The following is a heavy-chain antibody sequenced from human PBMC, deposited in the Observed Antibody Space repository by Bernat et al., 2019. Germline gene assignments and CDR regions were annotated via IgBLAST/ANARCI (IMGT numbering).Heavy chain of an antibody. CDR2: INQDGSAK. V-gene: IGHV3-7*03. J-gene: IGHJ4*02. CDR1: GFIFSNRY. CDR3: TTYLRGYSSGDY. D-gene: IGHD5-18*01. Sequence: EVQVVESGGDLVQPGGSLRLSCEASGFIFSNRYMSWVRQAPGKGLEWVAYINQDGSAKMYVDSVKGRFTISRDNSKNSLYLQMNSLRADDTAIYYCTTYLRGYSSGDYWGQGTLVTVSS.